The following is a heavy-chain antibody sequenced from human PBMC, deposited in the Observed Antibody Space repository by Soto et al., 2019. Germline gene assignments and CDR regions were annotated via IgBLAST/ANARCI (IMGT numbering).Heavy chain of an antibody. D-gene: IGHD1-1*01. J-gene: IGHJ4*02. V-gene: IGHV3-30*18. CDR2: TSYDGNNE. Sequence: QPGGSLRLSCAASGFTFSNYAMHWVRQAPGKGLEWVALTSYDGNNEYYTDSVKGRFTISRDNSKNTLFLQMNSPRPEDTAVYYCAKDKGVFNWATYYFDYWGQGALVTVYS. CDR3: AKDKGVFNWATYYFDY. CDR1: GFTFSNYA.